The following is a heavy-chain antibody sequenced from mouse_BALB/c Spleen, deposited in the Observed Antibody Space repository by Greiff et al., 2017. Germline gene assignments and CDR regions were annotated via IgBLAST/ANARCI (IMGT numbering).Heavy chain of an antibody. CDR2: ISSGGSYT. J-gene: IGHJ2*01. CDR1: GFTFSSYT. Sequence: DVMLVESGGGLVKPGGSLKLSCAASGFTFSSYTMSWVRQTPEKRLEWVATISSGGSYTYYPDSVKGRFTISRDNAKNTLYLQMSSLKSEDTAMYYCTRDRDGSDYWGQGTTLTVSS. CDR3: TRDRDGSDY. V-gene: IGHV5-6-4*01. D-gene: IGHD2-3*01.